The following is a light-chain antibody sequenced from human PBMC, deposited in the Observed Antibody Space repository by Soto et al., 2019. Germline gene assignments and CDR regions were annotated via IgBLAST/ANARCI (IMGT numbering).Light chain of an antibody. CDR1: QSVSSSY. V-gene: IGKV3-20*01. Sequence: EIVLTQSPGTLSLFPGERATLACRASQSVSSSYLAWYQQKPGQAPRLLIYGTSSRATGIPDRFSGSGSGTAFTLTITRREPEEFAVYYCQHYGSSPRTFGQGNKVEIK. CDR2: GTS. J-gene: IGKJ1*01. CDR3: QHYGSSPRT.